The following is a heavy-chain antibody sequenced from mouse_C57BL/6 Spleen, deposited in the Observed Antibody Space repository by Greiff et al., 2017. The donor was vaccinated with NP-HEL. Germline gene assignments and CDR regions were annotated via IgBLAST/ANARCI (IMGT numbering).Heavy chain of an antibody. CDR1: GYTFTSYW. J-gene: IGHJ4*01. CDR3: ARRRSSDYAMDY. CDR2: IHPNSGST. V-gene: IGHV1-64*01. Sequence: QVQLQQPGAELVKPGASVKLSCKASGYTFTSYWMHWVKQRPGQGLEWIGMIHPNSGSTNYNEKFKSKATLTVDKSSSTAYMQLSSLTSEDSAVYYCARRRSSDYAMDYWGQGTSVTVSS. D-gene: IGHD1-3*01.